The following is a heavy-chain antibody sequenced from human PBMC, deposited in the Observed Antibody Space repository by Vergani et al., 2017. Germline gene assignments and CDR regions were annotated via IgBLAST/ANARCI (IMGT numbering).Heavy chain of an antibody. Sequence: VQLLESGGGLVQPGRSLRLSCAASGFTFSSYAMHWVRQAPGKGLEWVAVISYDGSNKYYADSVKGRFTISRDNSKNTLYLQKNSLKTEDTAVYYCTTAGIAAVVGAFDIWGQGTMVTVSS. D-gene: IGHD6-13*01. CDR1: GFTFSSYA. CDR3: TTAGIAAVVGAFDI. J-gene: IGHJ3*02. V-gene: IGHV3-30*04. CDR2: ISYDGSNK.